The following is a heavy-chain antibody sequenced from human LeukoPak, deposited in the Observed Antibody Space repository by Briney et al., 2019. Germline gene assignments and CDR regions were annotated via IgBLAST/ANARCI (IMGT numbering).Heavy chain of an antibody. V-gene: IGHV4-39*07. D-gene: IGHD6-19*01. CDR1: GASITNGFYY. CDR3: ARDSAAGAV. Sequence: SSETLSLTCTVSGASITNGFYYWGWIRQPPGKELEWIGSFYCGGTTYYNPSLKSRVTISVDTSKNHFSLKLNSATAADTAMYYCARDSAAGAVWGQGTQVTVSS. J-gene: IGHJ4*02. CDR2: FYCGGTT.